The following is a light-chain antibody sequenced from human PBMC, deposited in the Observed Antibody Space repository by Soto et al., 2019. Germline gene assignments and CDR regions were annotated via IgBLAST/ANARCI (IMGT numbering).Light chain of an antibody. Sequence: QAVLTQPPSVSGAPGQRVTISCTWSSSKIGAGYDVHWYQQLPGTAPKLLISGNSNRPSGVPDRFSGSKSGTSASRAITGLQAEDEADYYCQSYDSSLSASVVFGGGTKLTVI. CDR1: SSKIGAGYD. J-gene: IGLJ2*01. V-gene: IGLV1-40*01. CDR3: QSYDSSLSASVV. CDR2: GNS.